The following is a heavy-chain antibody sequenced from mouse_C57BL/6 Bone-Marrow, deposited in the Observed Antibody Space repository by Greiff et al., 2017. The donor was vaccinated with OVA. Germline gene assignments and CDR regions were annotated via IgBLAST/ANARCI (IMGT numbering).Heavy chain of an antibody. D-gene: IGHD2-4*01. CDR3: ARGSYDYDALYYAMDY. Sequence: EVQLQQSGPVLVKPGASVKMSCKASGYTFTDYYMNWVKQSHGKSLEWIGVINPYNGGTSYNQKFKGKATLTVDKSSSTAYMELNRLTSEDSAVYYCARGSYDYDALYYAMDYWGQGTSVTVSS. CDR1: GYTFTDYY. CDR2: INPYNGGT. V-gene: IGHV1-19*01. J-gene: IGHJ4*01.